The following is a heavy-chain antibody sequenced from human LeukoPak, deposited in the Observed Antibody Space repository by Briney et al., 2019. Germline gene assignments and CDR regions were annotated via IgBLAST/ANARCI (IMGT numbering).Heavy chain of an antibody. CDR2: IKQDGSEK. CDR1: GFTFSNYW. J-gene: IGHJ6*03. CDR3: ARDRRIAAALYYYYYMDV. V-gene: IGHV3-7*01. Sequence: GGSLRLSCAASGFTFSNYWMHWVRQAPGKGLEWVANIKQDGSEKYYVDSVKGRFTISRDNAKNSLYLQMNSLRAEDTAVYYCARDRRIAAALYYYYYMDVWGKGTTVTVSS. D-gene: IGHD6-13*01.